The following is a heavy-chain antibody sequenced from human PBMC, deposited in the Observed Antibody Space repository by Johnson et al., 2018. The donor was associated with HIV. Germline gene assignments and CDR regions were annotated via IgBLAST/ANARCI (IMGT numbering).Heavy chain of an antibody. V-gene: IGHV3-30*04. D-gene: IGHD3-3*01. J-gene: IGHJ3*02. CDR3: ARTTLRFLDRGDDAFDI. Sequence: MQLVESGGGVVQPGRSLRLSCAASGFTFSTYAMHWVRQTPGKGLEWVAIISYDGSNKYYADSVKGRFTISRDNSKNTMYLQMNSLRAEDTAVYYCARTTLRFLDRGDDAFDIWGQGTMVTVSS. CDR2: ISYDGSNK. CDR1: GFTFSTYA.